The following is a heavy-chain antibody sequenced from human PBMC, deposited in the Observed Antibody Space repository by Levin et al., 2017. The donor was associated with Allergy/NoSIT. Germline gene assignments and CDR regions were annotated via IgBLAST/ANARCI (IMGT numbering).Heavy chain of an antibody. CDR2: ISNDGSYE. J-gene: IGHJ4*02. Sequence: PGESLKISCAASGFTFSSYDIHWVRQAPGKGLDWVAFISNDGSYEYYADSVKGRFTTSRDKPKNTVYLQMNSLRAEDTAIYYCARDSDGWHYYLDYWGQGTLVTVSS. V-gene: IGHV3-30*03. D-gene: IGHD5-24*01. CDR1: GFTFSSYD. CDR3: ARDSDGWHYYLDY.